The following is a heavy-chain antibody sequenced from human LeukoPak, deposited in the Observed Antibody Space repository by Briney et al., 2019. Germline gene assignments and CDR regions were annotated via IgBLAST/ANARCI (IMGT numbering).Heavy chain of an antibody. CDR2: IYYSGST. D-gene: IGHD6-6*01. J-gene: IGHJ5*02. CDR3: ARHSVEYSSSSAGWFDP. CDR1: SGSVSSSSYY. V-gene: IGHV4-39*01. Sequence: SETLSLTCTVSSGSVSSSSYYWGWIRQPPGKGLAWIGSIYYSGSTYYNPSLKSRVTISVDTSKNQFSLKLSSVTAADTAVYYCARHSVEYSSSSAGWFDPWGQGTLVTVSS.